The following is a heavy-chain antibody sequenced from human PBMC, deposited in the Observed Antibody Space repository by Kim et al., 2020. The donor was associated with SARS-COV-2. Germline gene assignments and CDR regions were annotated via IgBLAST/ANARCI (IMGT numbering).Heavy chain of an antibody. V-gene: IGHV3-21*01. J-gene: IGHJ6*03. CDR3: ARYYEQSAIPGYYYYYMDV. CDR2: ISSSSSYI. Sequence: GGSLRLSCAASGFTFSSYSMNWVRQAPGKGLEWVSSISSSSSYIYYADSVKGRFTISRDNAKNSLYLQMNSLRAEDTAVYYCARYYEQSAIPGYYYYYMDVWGKGTTVTVSS. CDR1: GFTFSSYS. D-gene: IGHD2-21*01.